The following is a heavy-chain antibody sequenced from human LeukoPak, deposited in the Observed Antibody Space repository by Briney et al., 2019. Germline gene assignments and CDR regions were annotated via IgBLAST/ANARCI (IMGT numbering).Heavy chain of an antibody. V-gene: IGHV1-69*06. CDR1: GGTFSSYA. Sequence: ASVKVSCKASGGTFSSYAISWVRQAPGQGLEWMGGIIPIFGTANYAQKFQGRVTITADKSMSTAYMELSSLRSEDTAVYYCARARRAEYSSGWYWFDPWGQGTLVTVSS. D-gene: IGHD6-19*01. CDR2: IIPIFGTA. CDR3: ARARRAEYSSGWYWFDP. J-gene: IGHJ5*02.